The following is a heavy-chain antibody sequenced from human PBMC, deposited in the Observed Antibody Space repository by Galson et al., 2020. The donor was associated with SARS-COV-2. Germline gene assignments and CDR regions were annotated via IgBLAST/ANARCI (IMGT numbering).Heavy chain of an antibody. CDR3: ARVPTTTLDWFDP. Sequence: ASVKVSCKASGYTFTSYDINWVRQATGQGLEWMGWMNPNSGNTGYAQKFQGRVTMTRNTSISTAYMELNRLTSEDTAVYYCARVPTTTLDWFDPWGHVTLVTVSS. J-gene: IGHJ5*02. CDR1: GYTFTSYD. CDR2: MNPNSGNT. V-gene: IGHV1-8*01. D-gene: IGHD2-2*01.